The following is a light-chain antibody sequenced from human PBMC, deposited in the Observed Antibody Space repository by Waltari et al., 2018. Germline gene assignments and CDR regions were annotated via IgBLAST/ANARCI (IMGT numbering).Light chain of an antibody. CDR3: AAWDDSLSGVV. J-gene: IGLJ2*01. V-gene: IGLV1-47*01. Sequence: QSVLTQPPSASGTPGQRVTISCSGSSSNIGSNYVYWYQQLPGTAPKLLIYRNNRRPSGVPDRFSGSKSGTSASLAISGLRSEDEADYYWAAWDDSLSGVVFGGGTKLTVL. CDR1: SSNIGSNY. CDR2: RNN.